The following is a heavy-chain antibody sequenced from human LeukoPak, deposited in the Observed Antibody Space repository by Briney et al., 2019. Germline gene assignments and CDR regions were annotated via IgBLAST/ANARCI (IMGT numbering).Heavy chain of an antibody. V-gene: IGHV3-11*04. D-gene: IGHD3-16*01. Sequence: GGSLRLSCAASTFTLRAYYISCIRQAPGKGLEWVSYISSSGSTIYYADSVKGRFTIFRDNAKNSRYRQMNRLRAEDTAEYYCARPNVHMDVWGKGTTVTVSS. CDR2: ISSSGSTI. CDR1: TFTLRAYY. J-gene: IGHJ6*03. CDR3: ARPNVHMDV.